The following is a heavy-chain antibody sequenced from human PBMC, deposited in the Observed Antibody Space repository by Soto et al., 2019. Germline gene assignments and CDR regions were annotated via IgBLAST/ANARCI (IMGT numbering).Heavy chain of an antibody. Sequence: SSENLSLTCAVYGGSVNGYYWNWTRQPPGKGLEWIGEINHTGGTHYNPSLKSRVTMSVDTSKNQFSLRLSSVTAADTAIYYCATRIAVFGLLIPPFDPWGQRTQVTVSS. CDR1: GGSVNGYY. CDR2: INHTGGT. D-gene: IGHD3-3*01. CDR3: ATRIAVFGLLIPPFDP. J-gene: IGHJ5*02. V-gene: IGHV4-34*01.